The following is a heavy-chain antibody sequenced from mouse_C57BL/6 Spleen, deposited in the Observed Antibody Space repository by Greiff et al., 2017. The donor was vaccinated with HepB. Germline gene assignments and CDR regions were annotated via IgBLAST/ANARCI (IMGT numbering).Heavy chain of an antibody. CDR2: IYPGSGST. CDR3: ARCYYGSRWFAY. J-gene: IGHJ3*01. CDR1: GYTFTSYW. D-gene: IGHD1-1*01. Sequence: VQLQQPGAELVKPGASVKMSCKASGYTFTSYWITWVKQRPGQGLEWIGDIYPGSGSTNYNEKFKSKATLTVDTSSSTAYMQLSSLTSEDSAVYYCARCYYGSRWFAYWGQGTLVTVSA. V-gene: IGHV1-55*01.